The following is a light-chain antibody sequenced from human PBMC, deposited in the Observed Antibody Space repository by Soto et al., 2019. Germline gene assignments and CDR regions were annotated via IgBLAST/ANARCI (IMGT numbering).Light chain of an antibody. CDR1: SSDVGAYNY. CDR3: SSFTTSYTYV. CDR2: AVT. J-gene: IGLJ1*01. V-gene: IGLV2-14*01. Sequence: QSALTQVAYVSGSPGQSITISCTGTSSDVGAYNYVSWYQQHPGKAPKLMIYAVTSRPSGVSNRFSGSKSDNTASLTISGLQAEDEADYYCSSFTTSYTYVFGTGTKLTVL.